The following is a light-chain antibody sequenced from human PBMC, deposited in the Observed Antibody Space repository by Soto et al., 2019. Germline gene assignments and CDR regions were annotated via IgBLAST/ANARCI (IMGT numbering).Light chain of an antibody. CDR2: LAS. CDR3: MQALQTPT. J-gene: IGKJ2*01. V-gene: IGKV2-28*01. Sequence: DIVMTQSPLSLAVTPGEPASISCRSSQSLLYRDGLIFLDCYLQRPGHSPQLLIYLASIRASGVPDRLSGSGSGTDFTLKISRVEAEDVGIYYCMQALQTPTLGGGTRLDIK. CDR1: QSLLYRDGLIF.